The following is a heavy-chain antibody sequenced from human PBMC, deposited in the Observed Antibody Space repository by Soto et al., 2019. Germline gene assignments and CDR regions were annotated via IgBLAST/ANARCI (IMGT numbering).Heavy chain of an antibody. CDR1: GGSISSSSYY. Sequence: QLQLQESGPGLVKPSETLSLTCTVSGGSISSSSYYWGWIRQPPGKGLEWIGSIYYSGSTYYNPSLKSRVAVAVDTSKNQFSLKRSVVAAADAAVYYCAITSSDRLVYWGQGPLVSVSS. CDR2: IYYSGST. J-gene: IGHJ4*02. V-gene: IGHV4-39*01. CDR3: AITSSDRLVY. D-gene: IGHD6-6*01.